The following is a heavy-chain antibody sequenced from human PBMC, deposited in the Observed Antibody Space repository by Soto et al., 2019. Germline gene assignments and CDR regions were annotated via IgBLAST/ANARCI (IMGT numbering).Heavy chain of an antibody. J-gene: IGHJ3*02. CDR1: GGTFSSYA. CDR2: IIPIFVTA. Sequence: SVKVSCTASGGTFSSYAISWVLQAPGQGLEWMGGIIPIFVTANYAQKFQGRVTITADESTSTAYMELSSLRSEDTDVYYCARDCSSGLLALGDIWGQGTMVTVSS. CDR3: ARDCSSGLLALGDI. V-gene: IGHV1-69*13. D-gene: IGHD3-3*01.